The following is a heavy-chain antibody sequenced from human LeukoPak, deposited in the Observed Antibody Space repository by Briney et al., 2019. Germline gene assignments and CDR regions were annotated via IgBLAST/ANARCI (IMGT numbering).Heavy chain of an antibody. CDR1: GFTFRTYG. V-gene: IGHV3-23*01. J-gene: IGHJ6*03. CDR3: AREGRHYYGSGSYPLHYYYMDV. Sequence: GGSLRLSCEASGFTFRTYGMTWVRQAPGRGLQWVSSISGSGGGSFYEDSVKGRFTISRDNSKNSLYLQMNSLRAEDTAVYYCAREGRHYYGSGSYPLHYYYMDVWGKGTTVTVSS. CDR2: ISGSGGGS. D-gene: IGHD3-10*01.